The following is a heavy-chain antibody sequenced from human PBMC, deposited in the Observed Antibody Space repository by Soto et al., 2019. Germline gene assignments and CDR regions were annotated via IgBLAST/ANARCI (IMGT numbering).Heavy chain of an antibody. CDR1: GASISGFY. CDR2: IYATGTT. V-gene: IGHV4-4*07. CDR3: VRDGTKTLRDWFDP. D-gene: IGHD1-1*01. Sequence: PSETLSLTCTVSGASISGFYWSWIRKSAGKGLERIGRIYATGTTDYNPSLQSRVMMSVDTSKKQFSLKLRSVTAADAAVYYCVRDGTKTLRDWFDPWGQGISVTVSS. J-gene: IGHJ5*02.